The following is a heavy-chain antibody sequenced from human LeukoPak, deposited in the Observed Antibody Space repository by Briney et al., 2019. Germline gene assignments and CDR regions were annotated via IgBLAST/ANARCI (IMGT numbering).Heavy chain of an antibody. D-gene: IGHD2-21*01. CDR2: ISTTGTTI. Sequence: GGSLRLSCAASGFTFSAYHINWVRQAPGKGLEWISYISTTGTTIHYADSVKGRFAISRDNAKSSLYLQMNSLRDEDTAVYYCARVWQDYSGVDYWGQGTLVTVSS. CDR1: GFTFSAYH. CDR3: ARVWQDYSGVDY. V-gene: IGHV3-48*02. J-gene: IGHJ4*02.